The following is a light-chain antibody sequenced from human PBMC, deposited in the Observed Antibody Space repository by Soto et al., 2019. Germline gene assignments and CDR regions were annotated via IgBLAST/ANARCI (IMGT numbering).Light chain of an antibody. CDR2: AAA. Sequence: DIQMTQTPSSLSASVGDRVTITCRASQSIRNCLNWYQQKPGKAPKLLIYAAASMQSGVPSRFSGSGSETDFTLTISRLQPDDSATYYCQQSFIPIWTFGQGTKVEV. CDR3: QQSFIPIWT. V-gene: IGKV1-39*01. J-gene: IGKJ1*01. CDR1: QSIRNC.